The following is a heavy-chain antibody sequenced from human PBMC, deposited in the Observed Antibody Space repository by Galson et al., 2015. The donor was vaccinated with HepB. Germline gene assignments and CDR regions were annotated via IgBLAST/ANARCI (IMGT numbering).Heavy chain of an antibody. V-gene: IGHV3-23*01. Sequence: SLRLSCAASGFTFSSYAMSWVRQAPGKGLEWVSAISGSGGSTYYADSVKGRFTISRDNSKNTLYLQINSLRAEDTAVYYCAGLEVGDFWSGSSYHFDYWGQGTLVTVSS. J-gene: IGHJ4*02. D-gene: IGHD3-3*01. CDR1: GFTFSSYA. CDR2: ISGSGGST. CDR3: AGLEVGDFWSGSSYHFDY.